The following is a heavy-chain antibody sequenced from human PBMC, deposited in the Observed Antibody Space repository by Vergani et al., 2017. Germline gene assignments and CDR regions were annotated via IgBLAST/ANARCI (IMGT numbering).Heavy chain of an antibody. CDR2: IWYDGSKE. D-gene: IGHD5-12*01. V-gene: IGHV3-33*01. J-gene: IGHJ5*01. CDR1: GFTLSSHA. Sequence: QVQLEESGGGVVQPGRSLRLSCAGSGFTLSSHAMHWVRQAPGKGLEWVAFIWYDGSKEYYADSVKGRFTISRDNSKNTLYLQMNNLRAADTAIYYCVRARCSGPCFMSNWFDSWGQGTLVTVSS. CDR3: VRARCSGPCFMSNWFDS.